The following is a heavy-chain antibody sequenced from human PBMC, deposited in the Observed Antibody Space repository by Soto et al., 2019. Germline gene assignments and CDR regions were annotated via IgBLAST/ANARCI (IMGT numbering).Heavy chain of an antibody. J-gene: IGHJ4*02. Sequence: GGSLRLSCAASGFTFSSYAMSWVRQAPGKGLEWVSAISGSGGSTYYADSVKGRFTISRDNSKNTLYLQMNSLRAEDTAVYYCAKVPGGVYGSGVFYYFDYWGQGTLVTVSS. CDR2: ISGSGGST. CDR3: AKVPGGVYGSGVFYYFDY. D-gene: IGHD3-10*01. CDR1: GFTFSSYA. V-gene: IGHV3-23*01.